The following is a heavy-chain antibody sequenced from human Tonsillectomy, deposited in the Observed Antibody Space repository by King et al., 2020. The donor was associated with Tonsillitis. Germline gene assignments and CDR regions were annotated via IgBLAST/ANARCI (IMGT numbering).Heavy chain of an antibody. J-gene: IGHJ3*02. D-gene: IGHD5-18*01. CDR2: IRYDGSNK. CDR1: GFTFRTDG. Sequence: VQLVESGGGVVQPGGSLRLSCTASGFTFRTDGMHWVRQAPGKGLEWVAFIRYDGSNKYYVDSVKGRFTISRDNSKNTLYLQMNSLRAEDTAAYYCVAPRSGDSYGFDGFDIWGQGTMVTVSS. V-gene: IGHV3-30*02. CDR3: VAPRSGDSYGFDGFDI.